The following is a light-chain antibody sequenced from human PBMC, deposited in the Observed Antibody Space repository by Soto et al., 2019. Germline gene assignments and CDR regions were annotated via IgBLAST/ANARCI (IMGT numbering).Light chain of an antibody. CDR3: MQPLQTPWT. J-gene: IGKJ1*01. Sequence: DIVMTQSPLSLPVTPGEPASISCRSSQSLLHSNGYNYLDWYLQKPGQSPQVLIYLGSNRASGVPDRFSGSGSGTDFKLKISRVEAEDVGVYYCMQPLQTPWTFGQGTKVEIK. CDR2: LGS. CDR1: QSLLHSNGYNY. V-gene: IGKV2-28*01.